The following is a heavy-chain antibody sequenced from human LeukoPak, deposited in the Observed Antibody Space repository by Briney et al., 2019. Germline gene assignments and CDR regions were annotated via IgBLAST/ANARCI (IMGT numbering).Heavy chain of an antibody. Sequence: SETLSLTCTVSGGSISSYYWSWIRQPPGKGLEWIGYIYYSGSTNYNPSLKSRVTISVDTSKNQFSLKLSSVTAADTAVYYCARRGYSNGPYYFDYWGQGTLVTVFS. CDR1: GGSISSYY. D-gene: IGHD5-18*01. CDR3: ARRGYSNGPYYFDY. CDR2: IYYSGST. V-gene: IGHV4-59*01. J-gene: IGHJ4*02.